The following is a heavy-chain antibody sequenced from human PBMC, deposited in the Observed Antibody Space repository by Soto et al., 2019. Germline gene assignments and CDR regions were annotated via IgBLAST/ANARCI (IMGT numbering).Heavy chain of an antibody. Sequence: GASVKVSCKASGYTFTSYYMHWVRQAPGQGLEWMGIINPSGGSTSYAQKFQGRVTMTRDTSTSTVYMELSSLRSEDTAVYYCARGPYYDFWSDKARNWFDPWGQGTLVTVSS. D-gene: IGHD3-3*01. J-gene: IGHJ5*02. CDR3: ARGPYYDFWSDKARNWFDP. CDR1: GYTFTSYY. CDR2: INPSGGST. V-gene: IGHV1-46*03.